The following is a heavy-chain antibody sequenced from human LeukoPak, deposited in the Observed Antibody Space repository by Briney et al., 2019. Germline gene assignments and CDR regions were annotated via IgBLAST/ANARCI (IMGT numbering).Heavy chain of an antibody. J-gene: IGHJ4*02. D-gene: IGHD1-26*01. V-gene: IGHV4-39*01. CDR1: GGSISISSYY. Sequence: SETLSLTCTVSGGSISISSYYWGWIRQPPGKGLEWIGSIYYSGSTYYNPSLKSRVTISVDTSKNQFSLKLSSVTAADTAVYYCARPTQLYSGYFDYWGQGTLVTVSS. CDR3: ARPTQLYSGYFDY. CDR2: IYYSGST.